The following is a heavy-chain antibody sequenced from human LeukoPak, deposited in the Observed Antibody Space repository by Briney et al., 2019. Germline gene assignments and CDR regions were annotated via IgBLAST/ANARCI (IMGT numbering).Heavy chain of an antibody. CDR2: LYAIGTT. V-gene: IGHV4-4*07. D-gene: IGHD3-9*01. J-gene: IGHJ3*02. CDR3: ARDPYYDTLTGHLILGAFDI. Sequence: PSETLSLTCTVAGGSIGSSYWSSIRQPAGKGREWMGRLYAIGTTYYTPSLKSPVTMSVDTSKNQFSMRLRYVTAADTAVYYCARDPYYDTLTGHLILGAFDIWGGGRMVTVSS. CDR1: GGSIGSSY.